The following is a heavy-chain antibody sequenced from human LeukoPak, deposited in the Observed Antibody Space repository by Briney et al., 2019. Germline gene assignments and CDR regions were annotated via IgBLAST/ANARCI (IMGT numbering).Heavy chain of an antibody. J-gene: IGHJ4*02. Sequence: GGSLRLPCVASGFSFSINAMIWVRQAPGKGLEWVSGISGIGDTLFYSDPVKGRFTISRDNSKNTVYLQMNSLRVEGSAVYYCAKKNGGGWPTIFFDYWGQGILVTVSS. V-gene: IGHV3-23*01. CDR1: GFSFSINA. CDR2: ISGIGDTL. CDR3: AKKNGGGWPTIFFDY. D-gene: IGHD6-19*01.